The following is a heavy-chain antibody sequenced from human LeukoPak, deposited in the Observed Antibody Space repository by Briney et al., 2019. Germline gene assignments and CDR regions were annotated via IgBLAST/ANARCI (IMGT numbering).Heavy chain of an antibody. CDR3: ARELAVIYYYYYGMDV. D-gene: IGHD2-21*01. J-gene: IGHJ6*02. CDR2: IFYSGST. Sequence: SETLSLTCTVSVGSISGYYWSWIRQPPGKGLEYIGYIFYSGSTNYNPSLKSRVTISVDTSKNQFSLRLRSVTAADTAVYYCARELAVIYYYYYGMDVWGQGTTVTVSS. V-gene: IGHV4-59*01. CDR1: VGSISGYY.